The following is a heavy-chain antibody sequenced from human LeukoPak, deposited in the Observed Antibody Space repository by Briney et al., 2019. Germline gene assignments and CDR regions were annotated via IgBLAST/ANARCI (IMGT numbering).Heavy chain of an antibody. CDR3: AKDIHGDYGGLDY. D-gene: IGHD4-17*01. J-gene: IGHJ4*02. CDR1: GFTFSSYA. V-gene: IGHV3-23*01. CDR2: IINSGATT. Sequence: PGGSLRLSCAASGFTFSSYAMTWVRQAPGKGLEWVSTIINSGATTYYADSVKGRFTISIDNSKNTLDLQMNSLRAEDTAAYYCAKDIHGDYGGLDYWGQGTLVTVSS.